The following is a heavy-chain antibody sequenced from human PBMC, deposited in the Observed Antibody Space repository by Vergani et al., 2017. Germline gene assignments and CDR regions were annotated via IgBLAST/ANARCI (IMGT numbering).Heavy chain of an antibody. CDR3: ARAAVASPVDWFDP. V-gene: IGHV4-34*01. D-gene: IGHD6-19*01. J-gene: IGHJ5*02. Sequence: QVQLQQWGAGLLKPSETLSLTCAVYGGSFSGYYWSWIRQPPGKGLEWIGEINHSGSTNYNPSLKSRVTISVDTSKNQFSLKLSSVTAADTAVYYCARAAVASPVDWFDPWGQGTLVTVSS. CDR2: INHSGST. CDR1: GGSFSGYY.